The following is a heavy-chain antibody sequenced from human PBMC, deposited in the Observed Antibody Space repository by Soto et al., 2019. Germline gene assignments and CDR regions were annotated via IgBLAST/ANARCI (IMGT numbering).Heavy chain of an antibody. CDR2: ISGSGGST. Sequence: GGSLRLSCAASGFTFSSYAMSWVRQAPGKGLEWVSAISGSGGSTYYADSVKGRFTISRDNSKNTLYLQMNSLRAEDTAVYYCAKDLDYGDYGAGIGAFDIWGQGTMVTVSS. D-gene: IGHD4-17*01. CDR1: GFTFSSYA. CDR3: AKDLDYGDYGAGIGAFDI. V-gene: IGHV3-23*01. J-gene: IGHJ3*02.